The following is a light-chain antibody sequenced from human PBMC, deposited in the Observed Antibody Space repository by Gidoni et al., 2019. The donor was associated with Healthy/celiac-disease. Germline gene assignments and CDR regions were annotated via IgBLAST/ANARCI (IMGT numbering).Light chain of an antibody. J-gene: IGLJ1*01. V-gene: IGLV2-11*01. CDR1: SSDVGGYNY. CDR3: CSYAGSYTYV. CDR2: AVS. Sequence: SALTQPRPVAGSPGKSVTISCTGTSSDVGGYNYVSWYQQHPGKAPKPMIYAVSKRPSGVPDRFSGSKSGNSASLTISGLQAEDEADYYCCSYAGSYTYVFGTGTKVTVL.